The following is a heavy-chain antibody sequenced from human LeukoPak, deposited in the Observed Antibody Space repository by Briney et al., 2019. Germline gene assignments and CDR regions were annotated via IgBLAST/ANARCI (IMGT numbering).Heavy chain of an antibody. J-gene: IGHJ5*02. CDR3: ARGRGYCSSTSCYSFWFDP. CDR1: GGSISSGGYY. D-gene: IGHD2-2*01. Sequence: PSETLSLTCTVSGGSISSGGYYWSWIRQPPGKGLEWIGYIYHSGSTYYNPSLKSRVTILVDRSKNQFSLKLSSVTAADTAVYYCARGRGYCSSTSCYSFWFDPWGQGTLVTVSS. V-gene: IGHV4-30-2*01. CDR2: IYHSGST.